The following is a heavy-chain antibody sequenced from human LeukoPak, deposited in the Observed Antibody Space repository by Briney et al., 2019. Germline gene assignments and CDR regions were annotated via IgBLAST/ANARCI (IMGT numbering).Heavy chain of an antibody. J-gene: IGHJ5*02. CDR3: ARGLNWFDP. Sequence: SETPSLTCAVYGGSFSGYYWSWIRQPPGKGLEWIGEINHSGSTNYNPSLKSRVTISVDTSKNQFSLKLSSVTAADTAVYYRARGLNWFDPWGQGTLVTVSS. CDR2: INHSGST. CDR1: GGSFSGYY. V-gene: IGHV4-34*01.